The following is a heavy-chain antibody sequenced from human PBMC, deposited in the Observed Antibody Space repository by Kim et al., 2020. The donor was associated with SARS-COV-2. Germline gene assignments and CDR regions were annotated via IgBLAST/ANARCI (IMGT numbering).Heavy chain of an antibody. CDR3: TRLGTYGYFDI. CDR1: GFSFSDSA. CDR2: IRTKANSYGT. V-gene: IGHV3-73*01. Sequence: GGSLRLSCAASGFSFSDSAIHWVRQASGKGLQWVCRIRTKANSYGTAYTASLKGRFTVSRDDSNNTAYLQMNSLTTEDTAVYYCTRLGTYGYFDIWGRGTRDTVSS. D-gene: IGHD7-27*01. J-gene: IGHJ2*01.